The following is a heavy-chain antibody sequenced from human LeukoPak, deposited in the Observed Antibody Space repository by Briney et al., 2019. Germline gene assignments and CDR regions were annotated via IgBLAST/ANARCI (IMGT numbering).Heavy chain of an antibody. D-gene: IGHD1-26*01. V-gene: IGHV1-69*04. J-gene: IGHJ2*01. CDR2: IIPILGIA. CDR1: RGTFSSYA. Sequence: GASVKVSCKASRGTFSSYAISWVRQAPGQGLEWMGRIIPILGIANYAQKFQGRVTITADKSTSTAYMELSSLRSEDTAVYYCARWASGSYAYFDLWGRGTLVTVSS. CDR3: ARWASGSYAYFDL.